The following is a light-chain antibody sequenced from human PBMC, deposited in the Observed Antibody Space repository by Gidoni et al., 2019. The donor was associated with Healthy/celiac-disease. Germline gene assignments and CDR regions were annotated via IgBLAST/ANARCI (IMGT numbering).Light chain of an antibody. CDR1: SSDVGGYNY. CDR2: EVS. Sequence: QSALTQHASVSGSPGQSINISCTGTSSDVGGYNYVSWYQQHPGKAPKLMIYEVSTRPSGVSNRFSGSKSGNTASLTISGLQAEDEADYYCSSYTSSSTLLVFGGGTKLTVL. V-gene: IGLV2-14*01. J-gene: IGLJ2*01. CDR3: SSYTSSSTLLV.